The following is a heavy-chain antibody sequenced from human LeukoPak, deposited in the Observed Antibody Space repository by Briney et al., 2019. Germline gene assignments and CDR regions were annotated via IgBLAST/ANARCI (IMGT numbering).Heavy chain of an antibody. CDR1: GFTFSSYS. J-gene: IGHJ4*02. Sequence: GGSLRLSCAASGFTFSSYSMNWVRQAPGKGLEWVSSISSSSSYIYYADSLKGRFTISRDNAKNSLYLQMNSLRAEDTAVYYCARDRSDILTGFDYWGQGTLVTVSS. D-gene: IGHD3-9*01. V-gene: IGHV3-21*01. CDR2: ISSSSSYI. CDR3: ARDRSDILTGFDY.